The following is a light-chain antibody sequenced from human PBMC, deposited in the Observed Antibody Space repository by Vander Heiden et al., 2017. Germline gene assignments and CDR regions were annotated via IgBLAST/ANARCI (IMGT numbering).Light chain of an antibody. J-gene: IGLJ3*02. CDR1: RSDVGSCNL. CDR3: CSYAGGNTLV. V-gene: IGLV2-23*02. CDR2: EVT. Sequence: QSALTQPASVSGSPGQSITISCTGGRSDVGSCNLVSWYQHHPGRAPRRVVYEVTKRASGVSSRFSGSKSGSAASLTISGLQREDEGEYHCCSYAGGNTLVFGGGTKLTV.